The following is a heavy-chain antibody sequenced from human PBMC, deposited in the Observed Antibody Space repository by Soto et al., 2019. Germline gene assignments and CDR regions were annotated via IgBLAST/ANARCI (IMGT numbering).Heavy chain of an antibody. V-gene: IGHV3-30*18. D-gene: IGHD2-2*01. CDR1: GFTFSSYG. CDR2: ISYDGSNK. CDR3: AKFVEYCSSTSCPDY. Sequence: VQLVESGGVVVQPGGSLRLSCAASGFTFSSYGMHWVRQAPGKGLEWVAVISYDGSNKYYADSVKGRFTISRDNSKNTLYLQMNSLRAEDTAVYYCAKFVEYCSSTSCPDYWGQGTLVTVSS. J-gene: IGHJ4*02.